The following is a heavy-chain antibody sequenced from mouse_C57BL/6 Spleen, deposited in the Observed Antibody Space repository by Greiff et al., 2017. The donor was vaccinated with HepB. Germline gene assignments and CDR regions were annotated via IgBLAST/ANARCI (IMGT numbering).Heavy chain of an antibody. CDR1: GYTFTDYN. V-gene: IGHV1-18*01. Sequence: EVQLQQSGPELVKPGASVKIPCKASGYTFTDYNMDWVKQSHGKSLEWIGDINPNNGGTIYNQKFKGKATLTVDKSSSTAYMELRSLTSEDPAFYSCTRRAYGPFDYWGQGTTLTVAS. J-gene: IGHJ2*01. CDR2: INPNNGGT. CDR3: TRRAYGPFDY. D-gene: IGHD1-1*01.